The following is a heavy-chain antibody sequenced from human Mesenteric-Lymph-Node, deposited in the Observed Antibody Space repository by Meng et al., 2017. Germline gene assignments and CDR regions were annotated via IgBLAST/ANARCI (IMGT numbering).Heavy chain of an antibody. D-gene: IGHD1-7*01. J-gene: IGHJ4*02. Sequence: QVQLHESGPGLVQPSETLSLTCTVSGGSISGYYWSWIRQPPGKELEWIGYIHYSGSTNYKPSLKSRVTISVDTSKNQFSLKLSSVTAADTAVYYCARHPQFGTTMIEYWGQGTLVTVSS. V-gene: IGHV4-59*08. CDR2: IHYSGST. CDR1: GGSISGYY. CDR3: ARHPQFGTTMIEY.